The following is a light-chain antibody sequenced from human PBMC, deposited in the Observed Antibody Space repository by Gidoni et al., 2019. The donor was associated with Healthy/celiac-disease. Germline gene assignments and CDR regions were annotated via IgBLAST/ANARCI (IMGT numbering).Light chain of an antibody. J-gene: IGKJ5*01. CDR3: QQYGSSPQIT. CDR1: QSVSSSY. CDR2: GAS. Sequence: EIVLTQSPGTLSLSPGERATLSCRVSQSVSSSYLAWYQQKPGQAHRLLIYGASSRATGIPDRFSGSGSGTDFTLTISRLEPEDFAVYYCQQYGSSPQITFGQGTRLEIK. V-gene: IGKV3-20*01.